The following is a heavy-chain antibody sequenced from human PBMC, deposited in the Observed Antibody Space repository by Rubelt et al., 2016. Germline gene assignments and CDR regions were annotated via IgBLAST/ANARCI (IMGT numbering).Heavy chain of an antibody. J-gene: IGHJ4*02. V-gene: IGHV4-4*02. Sequence: QLQLQESGPGLVKPSGTLSLTCAVSGGSISSSNWWSWVRQPPGKGLEGIGEIYHSGSTNYNPVLTSAVVGCDDTPKNQLSRELSSVTAADTAVYYCAGVVLSGSGYYNNYFDYWGQGTLVTVSS. D-gene: IGHD3-3*01. CDR1: GGSISSSNW. CDR3: AGVVLSGSGYYNNYFDY. CDR2: IYHSGST.